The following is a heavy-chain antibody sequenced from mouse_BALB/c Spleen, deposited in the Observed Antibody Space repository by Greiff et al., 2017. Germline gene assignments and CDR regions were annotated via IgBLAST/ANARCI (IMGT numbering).Heavy chain of an antibody. CDR2: INPGSGGT. CDR1: GYAFTNYL. D-gene: IGHD1-2*01. Sequence: VQLVESGAELVRPGTSVKVSCKASGYAFTNYLIEWVKQRPGQGLEWIGVINPGSGGTNYNEKFKGKATLTADKSSSTAYMQLSSLTSDDSAVYFCARSITTAFDYWGQGTTLTVSS. V-gene: IGHV1-54*01. CDR3: ARSITTAFDY. J-gene: IGHJ2*01.